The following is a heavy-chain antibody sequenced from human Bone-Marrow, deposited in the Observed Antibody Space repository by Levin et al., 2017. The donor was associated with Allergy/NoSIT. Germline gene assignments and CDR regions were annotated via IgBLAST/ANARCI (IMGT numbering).Heavy chain of an antibody. D-gene: IGHD3-9*01. CDR2: INPSDGST. J-gene: IGHJ6*02. V-gene: IGHV1-46*01. CDR1: GYTFTSHY. CDR3: AREAPYYDLATGKYKADQGHIGMDV. Sequence: ASVKVSCKPSGYTFTSHYIHWMRQAPAQKFEWLGVINPSDGSTRDAEKFQDRLTMTRDTSTGTVYMELGSLTSEDTAMYYCAREAPYYDLATGKYKADQGHIGMDVWGQGTLVTVSS.